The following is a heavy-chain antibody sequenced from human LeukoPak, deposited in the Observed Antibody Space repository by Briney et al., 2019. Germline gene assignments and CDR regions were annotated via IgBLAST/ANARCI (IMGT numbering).Heavy chain of an antibody. CDR3: AKSAGYTAFYGIDV. J-gene: IGHJ6*02. V-gene: IGHV3-23*01. CDR2: ISGGGGST. D-gene: IGHD6-13*01. CDR1: GFTFTNYA. Sequence: PGGSLRLSCAASGFTFTNYAMTWVRQAPGKGLEWVSGISGGGGSTHYADSVKGRFTISRDNSKNTLYLQMNSLRAEDTAVYYCAKSAGYTAFYGIDVWGQGTTVTVSS.